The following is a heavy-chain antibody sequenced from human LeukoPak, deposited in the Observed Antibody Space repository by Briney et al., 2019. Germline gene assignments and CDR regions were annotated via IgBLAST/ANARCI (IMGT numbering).Heavy chain of an antibody. J-gene: IGHJ4*02. CDR2: LSGGGDSR. CDR1: GFAFSNYA. Sequence: QTGESLRLSCAASGFAFSNYAMSTVRQAPGKVLEWVSSLSGGGDSRYYADSVIGRFTISRDNSKNTLYLQMNSLRAEDTAVYYCAKAHVRTWSPFDYWGQGTLVTVSS. D-gene: IGHD2-8*01. V-gene: IGHV3-23*01. CDR3: AKAHVRTWSPFDY.